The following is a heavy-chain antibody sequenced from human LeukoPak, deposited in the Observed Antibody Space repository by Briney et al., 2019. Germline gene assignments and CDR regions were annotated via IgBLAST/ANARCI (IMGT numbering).Heavy chain of an antibody. D-gene: IGHD3-22*01. V-gene: IGHV4-59*01. CDR2: IYYSGST. J-gene: IGHJ4*02. Sequence: SETLSLTCTVAGGSISSYYWSWIRQPPGKGLEWIGYIYYSGSTNYNPSLKSRVTISVDTSKNQFSPKLSSVTAADTAVYYCARDGGYYDSSGYYYPFDYWGQGTLVTVSS. CDR1: GGSISSYY. CDR3: ARDGGYYDSSGYYYPFDY.